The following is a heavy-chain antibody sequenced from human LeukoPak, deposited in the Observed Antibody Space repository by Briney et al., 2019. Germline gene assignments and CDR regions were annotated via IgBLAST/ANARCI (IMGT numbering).Heavy chain of an antibody. Sequence: GGSLRLSCAASGFTFSSYGMSWVRQAPGKGLEWVSAISGGAISTYYADSVKGRFTISRDNSKNTLYLQMNSLRAEDTAVYYCARLPRSTYGSGSHIINWGQGTLVTVSS. CDR2: ISGGAIST. D-gene: IGHD3-10*01. CDR1: GFTFSSYG. CDR3: ARLPRSTYGSGSHIIN. J-gene: IGHJ4*02. V-gene: IGHV3-23*01.